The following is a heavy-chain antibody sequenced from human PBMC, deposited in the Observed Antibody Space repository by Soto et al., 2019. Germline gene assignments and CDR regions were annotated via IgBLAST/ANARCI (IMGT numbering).Heavy chain of an antibody. CDR3: ARVAGVVPPYAFDI. J-gene: IGHJ3*02. V-gene: IGHV1-69*02. CDR1: GGTFSSYT. Sequence: QVQLVQSGAEVKKPGSSVKVSCKASGGTFSSYTISWVRQAPGQGLEWMGRIIPILGIANYAQKFQGRVTITADKSTSTAYMELSSLRSEDTAVYYCARVAGVVPPYAFDIWGQGTMVTVSS. D-gene: IGHD2-2*01. CDR2: IIPILGIA.